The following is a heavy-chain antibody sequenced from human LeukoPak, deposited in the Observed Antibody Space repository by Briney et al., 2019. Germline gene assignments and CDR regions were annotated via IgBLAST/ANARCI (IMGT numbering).Heavy chain of an antibody. J-gene: IGHJ4*02. Sequence: PSETLSLTCTVSGGSISSYYWSWIRQPPGKGLEWIGYIYYSGSTNYNPSLKSRVTISVDTSKNQFSLKLSSVTAADTAVYYCARDQSAAYDSSGYYLDYWGQGTLATVSS. CDR3: ARDQSAAYDSSGYYLDY. D-gene: IGHD3-22*01. CDR1: GGSISSYY. CDR2: IYYSGST. V-gene: IGHV4-59*01.